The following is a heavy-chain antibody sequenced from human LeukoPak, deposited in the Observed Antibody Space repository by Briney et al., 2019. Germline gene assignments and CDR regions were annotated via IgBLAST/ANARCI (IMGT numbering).Heavy chain of an antibody. J-gene: IGHJ4*02. CDR3: ARDSHDSSGYWPPIDY. V-gene: IGHV3-21*01. D-gene: IGHD3-22*01. CDR2: ISSSSSYI. Sequence: KAGGSLRLSCAASGFTFSSYSMNWVRQAPGKGLEWVSSISSSSSYIYYADSVKGRFTIFRDNAKNSLYLQMNGLRAEDTAVYYCARDSHDSSGYWPPIDYWGQGTLVTVSS. CDR1: GFTFSSYS.